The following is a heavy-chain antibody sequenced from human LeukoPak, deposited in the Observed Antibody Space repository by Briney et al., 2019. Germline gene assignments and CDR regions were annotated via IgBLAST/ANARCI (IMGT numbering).Heavy chain of an antibody. V-gene: IGHV4-61*02. CDR1: GGSISSGSYY. CDR3: ARSLYYYDSSGYQRNWFDP. D-gene: IGHD3-22*01. J-gene: IGHJ5*02. Sequence: SQTLSLTCTVSGGSISSGSYYWSWIRQPAGKGLEWIGRIYTSGSTNYNPSLKSRVTISVDTSKNQFSLKLSSVTAADTAVYYCARSLYYYDSSGYQRNWFDPWGQGTLVTVSS. CDR2: IYTSGST.